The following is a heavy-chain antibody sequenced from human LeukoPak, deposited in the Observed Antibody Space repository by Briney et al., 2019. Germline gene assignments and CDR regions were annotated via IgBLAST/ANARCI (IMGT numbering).Heavy chain of an antibody. Sequence: KASETLSLTCTVSGGSISSYYWSWVRQPPGKGLEWIGYIYYSGSTNYNPSLKSRVTISVDTSKNQFSLKLSSVTAADTAVYYCARVGLGDYYYYYMDVWGKGTTVTVSS. D-gene: IGHD3-10*01. CDR3: ARVGLGDYYYYYMDV. J-gene: IGHJ6*03. CDR1: GGSISSYY. CDR2: IYYSGST. V-gene: IGHV4-59*01.